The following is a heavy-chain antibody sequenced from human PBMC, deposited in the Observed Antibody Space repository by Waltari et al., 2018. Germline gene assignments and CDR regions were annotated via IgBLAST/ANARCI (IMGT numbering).Heavy chain of an antibody. CDR3: ARVGREMATITDAFDI. V-gene: IGHV4-59*01. CDR2: IYYSGGT. Sequence: QVQLQESGPGLVKPSETLSLTCTVSGGSISSYYWSWIRQPPGKGLEWIGYIYYSGGTNYNPSLKSRVTISVDTSKNQFSLKLSSVTAADTAVYYCARVGREMATITDAFDIWGQGTMVTVSS. D-gene: IGHD5-12*01. J-gene: IGHJ3*02. CDR1: GGSISSYY.